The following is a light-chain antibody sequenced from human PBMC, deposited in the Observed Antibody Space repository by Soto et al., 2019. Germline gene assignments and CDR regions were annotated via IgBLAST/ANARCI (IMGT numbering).Light chain of an antibody. CDR2: EVS. V-gene: IGLV2-14*01. J-gene: IGLJ1*01. CDR1: SSDVGGYNY. CDR3: SSYTSSTTYV. Sequence: QSALTQPRSVSGSPGQSVTISCTGTSSDVGGYNYVSWYQQHPGKVPKLMIYEVSNRPSGVSDGFSGSKSGNTASLTISGLQAEDEADYYCSSYTSSTTYVFGTGTKVTVL.